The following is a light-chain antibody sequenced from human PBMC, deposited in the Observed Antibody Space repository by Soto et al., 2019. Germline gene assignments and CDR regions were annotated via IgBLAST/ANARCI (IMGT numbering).Light chain of an antibody. Sequence: DIQMTQAPSTLPASVGDSITITCRASQSISNWLAWYQQKPGKTPKLLIYKASSLESGVPSRFSGSGSGTEFTLTISSLQPDDFATYYCQQYNSYSETFGQGTKVDIK. CDR1: QSISNW. CDR2: KAS. J-gene: IGKJ1*01. CDR3: QQYNSYSET. V-gene: IGKV1-5*03.